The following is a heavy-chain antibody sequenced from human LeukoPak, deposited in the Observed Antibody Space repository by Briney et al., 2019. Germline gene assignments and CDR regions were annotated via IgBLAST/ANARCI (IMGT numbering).Heavy chain of an antibody. D-gene: IGHD3-16*01. J-gene: IGHJ4*02. CDR1: GFTFGDYA. CDR2: IRSKAYGGTT. V-gene: IGHV3-49*03. CDR3: ARDPIPRAFMITPEGFDY. Sequence: GGSLRLSCTASGFTFGDYAMSWFRQAPGKGLEWVGFIRSKAYGGTTEYAASVKGRFTISRDDSKSIAYLQMNSLRAEDTAVYYCARDPIPRAFMITPEGFDYWGQGTLVTVSS.